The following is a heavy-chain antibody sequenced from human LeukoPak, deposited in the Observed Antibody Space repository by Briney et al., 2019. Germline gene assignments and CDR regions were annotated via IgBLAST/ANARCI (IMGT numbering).Heavy chain of an antibody. V-gene: IGHV1-3*01. CDR2: INAGNGNT. Sequence: ASVKVSCKASGYTFTTYAMHWVRQAPGQRLEWMGWINAGNGNTKYLQKFQGRVTITRDTSARTAYMELSSLRSEDTAVYYCARDLEYRSSGWYLWGQGTLVTVSS. J-gene: IGHJ5*02. CDR1: GYTFTTYA. CDR3: ARDLEYRSSGWYL. D-gene: IGHD6-19*01.